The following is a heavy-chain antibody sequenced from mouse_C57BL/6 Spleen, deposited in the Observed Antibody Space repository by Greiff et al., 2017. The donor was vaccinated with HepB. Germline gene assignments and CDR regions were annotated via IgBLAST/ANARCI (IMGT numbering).Heavy chain of an antibody. J-gene: IGHJ2*01. CDR3: ARRRGEYYFDY. CDR1: GYTFTNYW. Sequence: VKLMESGAELVRPGTSVKMSCKASGYTFTNYWIGWAKQRPGHGLEWIGDIYPGGGYTNYNEKFKGKATLTADKSSSTAYMQFSSLTSEDSAIYYCARRRGEYYFDYWGQGTTLTVSS. V-gene: IGHV1-63*01. CDR2: IYPGGGYT.